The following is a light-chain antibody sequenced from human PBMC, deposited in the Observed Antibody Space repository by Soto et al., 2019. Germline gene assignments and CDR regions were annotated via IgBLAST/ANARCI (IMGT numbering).Light chain of an antibody. CDR3: AAWDGSLNGPV. Sequence: QSVLPQPRSASGTPGQRVTISCSGCSSNIGGSTVNLYQQLPGIAPTLLIYNNKQRPSGVPDRFAVAKSGTSASLAISGLQSEDEADYHCAAWDGSLNGPVFGGGTKVTVL. J-gene: IGLJ2*01. CDR1: SSNIGGST. CDR2: NNK. V-gene: IGLV1-44*01.